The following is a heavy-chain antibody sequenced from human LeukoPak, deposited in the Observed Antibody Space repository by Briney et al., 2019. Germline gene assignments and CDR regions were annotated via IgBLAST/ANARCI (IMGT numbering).Heavy chain of an antibody. D-gene: IGHD6-6*01. CDR3: AREDSSSSHYYYYYGMDV. V-gene: IGHV3-48*03. J-gene: IGHJ6*02. CDR1: GFTFSSYE. Sequence: PGGSLRLSCAASGFTFSSYEMNWVRQAPGKGLEWVSYISSSGSTIYYADSVKGRFTIPRDNAKNSLYLQMNSLRAEDTAVYYCAREDSSSSHYYYYYGMDVWSQGTTVTVSS. CDR2: ISSSGSTI.